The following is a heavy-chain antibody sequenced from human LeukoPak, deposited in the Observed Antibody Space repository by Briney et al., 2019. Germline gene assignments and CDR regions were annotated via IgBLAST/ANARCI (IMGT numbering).Heavy chain of an antibody. V-gene: IGHV1-8*01. CDR1: GYTFTSYD. D-gene: IGHD3-9*01. CDR3: ARENYDILTGYSWFDP. CDR2: MNPNSGNT. J-gene: IGHJ5*02. Sequence: ASVKVSCKASGYTFTSYDINWVRQATGQGLEWMGWMNPNSGNTGYAQKFQGRVTMTRNTSISTAYMELSSLRSEDTAVYYCARENYDILTGYSWFDPWGQGTLVTVSS.